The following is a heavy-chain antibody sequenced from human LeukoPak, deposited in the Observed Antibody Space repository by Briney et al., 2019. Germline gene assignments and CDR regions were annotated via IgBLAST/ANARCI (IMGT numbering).Heavy chain of an antibody. CDR2: IYYTGST. J-gene: IGHJ5*02. Sequence: SETLSLTCTVSGGSISSYYWSWIRQPPGKGLEWIGYIYYTGSTNYNPSLKSRVTISVDTSKNQFSLRLNSVTAADTAVYYCARQTILTGGFDPWGQGTLVTVSS. D-gene: IGHD3-9*01. V-gene: IGHV4-59*01. CDR1: GGSISSYY. CDR3: ARQTILTGGFDP.